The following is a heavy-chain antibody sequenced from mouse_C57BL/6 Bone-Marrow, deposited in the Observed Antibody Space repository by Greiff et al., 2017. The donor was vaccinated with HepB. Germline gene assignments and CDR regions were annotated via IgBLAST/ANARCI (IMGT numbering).Heavy chain of an antibody. CDR1: GYAFSSSW. CDR3: ADGYLYYFDY. J-gene: IGHJ2*01. D-gene: IGHD2-3*01. V-gene: IGHV1-82*01. CDR2: IYPGDGDT. Sequence: QVQLQQSGPELVKPGASVKISCKASGYAFSSSWMNWVKQRPGKGLEWIGRIYPGDGDTNYNGKFKGKATLTADKSSSTAYMQLSSLTSEDSAVYFCADGYLYYFDYWGQGTTLTVSS.